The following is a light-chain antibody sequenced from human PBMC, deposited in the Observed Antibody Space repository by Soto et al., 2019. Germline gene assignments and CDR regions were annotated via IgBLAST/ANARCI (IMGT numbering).Light chain of an antibody. V-gene: IGLV2-14*01. CDR3: SSYTSSSTRVV. CDR1: SSDVGGYNY. J-gene: IGLJ2*01. Sequence: QSALTQPASVSGSPGQSITISCTGTSSDVGGYNYVSWYQQHPGKAPKLMIYDVSNRPSGVSNRFSGSKSGNTASLTISGLKAEDEADYYCSSYTSSSTRVVFVGGTKLTVL. CDR2: DVS.